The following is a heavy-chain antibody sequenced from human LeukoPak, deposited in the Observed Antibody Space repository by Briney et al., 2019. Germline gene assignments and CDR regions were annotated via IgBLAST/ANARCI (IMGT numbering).Heavy chain of an antibody. D-gene: IGHD1-7*01. CDR1: GFTFSDTY. CDR3: ARIRNYERYYFDY. J-gene: IGHJ4*02. CDR2: IKQDGSEK. V-gene: IGHV3-7*01. Sequence: GGSLRLSCAVSGFTFSDTYMSWIRQAPGKGLEWVANIKQDGSEKYYVDSVKGRFTISRDNAKNSLYLQMNSLRAEDTAVYYCARIRNYERYYFDYWGQGTLVTVSS.